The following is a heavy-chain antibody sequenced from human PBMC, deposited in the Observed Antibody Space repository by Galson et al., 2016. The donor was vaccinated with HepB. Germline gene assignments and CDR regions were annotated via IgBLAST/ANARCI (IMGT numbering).Heavy chain of an antibody. J-gene: IGHJ4*02. CDR2: MSPNSGVT. V-gene: IGHV1-8*01. CDR3: MSGSFYGDYEGY. CDR1: GYTFTSYD. Sequence: SVKVSCKASGYTFTSYDINWLRQATGQGLEWMGWMSPNSGVTVYEQKFQGRVTMTRNTSINTAYMELSSLRSEDTAVYYWMSGSFYGDYEGYWGQGTLVTVSS. D-gene: IGHD4-17*01.